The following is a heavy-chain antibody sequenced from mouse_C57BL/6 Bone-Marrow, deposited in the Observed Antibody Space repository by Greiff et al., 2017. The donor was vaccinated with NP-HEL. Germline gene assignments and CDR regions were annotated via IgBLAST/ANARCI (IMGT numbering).Heavy chain of an antibody. V-gene: IGHV5-4*01. CDR1: GFTFSSYA. Sequence: EVNLVESGGGLVKPGGSLKLSCAASGFTFSSYAMSWVRQTPEKRLEWVATISDGGSYTYYPDNVKGRFTISRDNAKNNLYLQMSHLKSEDTAMYYCARERLYDGYYEFAYWGQGTLVTVSA. J-gene: IGHJ3*01. CDR3: ARERLYDGYYEFAY. CDR2: ISDGGSYT. D-gene: IGHD2-3*01.